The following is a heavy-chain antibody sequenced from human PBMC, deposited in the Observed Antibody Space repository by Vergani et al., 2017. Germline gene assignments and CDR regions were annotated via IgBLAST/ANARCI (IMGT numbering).Heavy chain of an antibody. V-gene: IGHV1-69*01. CDR2: IIPIFGTA. CDR1: GGTFSSYA. D-gene: IGHD6-13*01. Sequence: QVQLVQSGAEVKKPGSSVKVSCKASGGTFSSYAISWVRQAPGQGLEWMGGIIPIFGTANYAQKFQGRVTITADESTSTAYMELSSLRSEDTAVYYCARDSYILGSSWPHYYFDYWGQGTLVTVSS. J-gene: IGHJ4*02. CDR3: ARDSYILGSSWPHYYFDY.